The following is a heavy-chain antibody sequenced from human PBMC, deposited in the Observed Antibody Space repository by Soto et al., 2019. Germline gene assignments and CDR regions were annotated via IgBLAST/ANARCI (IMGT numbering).Heavy chain of an antibody. J-gene: IGHJ6*03. Sequence: ASVKVSCKASGYTFTSYGMSWARQAPGQRQERMGWISAYNGNTNYAQKLQGRVTMTTDTCTSTAYMELRSLRSDVTAVYYCVGITGNSDYYYMDVWGKGTTVTVSS. CDR2: ISAYNGNT. V-gene: IGHV1-18*01. CDR1: GYTFTSYG. D-gene: IGHD1-20*01. CDR3: VGITGNSDYYYMDV.